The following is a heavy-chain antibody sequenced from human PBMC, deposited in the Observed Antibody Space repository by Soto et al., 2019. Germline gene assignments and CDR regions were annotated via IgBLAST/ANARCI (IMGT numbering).Heavy chain of an antibody. D-gene: IGHD4-17*01. Sequence: SETLSLTCTVSGSSISPFYWSWIRQPPGKGLEWIGYIYYTGSTKYNPSLKSRVTLSLGTSRNQLSLKLSSVTAADTAVYYCTRFGGYYGDYPNFYYWGPGTLVPVSS. CDR1: GSSISPFY. CDR3: TRFGGYYGDYPNFYY. CDR2: IYYTGST. V-gene: IGHV4-59*01. J-gene: IGHJ4*02.